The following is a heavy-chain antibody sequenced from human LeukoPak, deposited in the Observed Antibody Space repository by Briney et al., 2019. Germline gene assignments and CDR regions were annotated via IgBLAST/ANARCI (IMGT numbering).Heavy chain of an antibody. CDR2: IYSGGST. V-gene: IGHV3-66*02. J-gene: IGHJ4*02. Sequence: GGSLRLSCAASGFTVSSNYMSWVRQAPGKGLEGVSVIYSGGSTYYADSVKGRFTISRDNSQTTLYIQMNSLRAQDTAVYYCAASGIVDYWGPGTLVTVSS. CDR3: AASGIVDY. CDR1: GFTVSSNY. D-gene: IGHD6-19*01.